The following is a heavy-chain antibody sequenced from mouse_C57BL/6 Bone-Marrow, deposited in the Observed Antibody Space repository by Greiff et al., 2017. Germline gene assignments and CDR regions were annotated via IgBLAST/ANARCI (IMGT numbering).Heavy chain of an antibody. J-gene: IGHJ4*01. CDR2: INPSTGGT. CDR1: GYSFTGYY. V-gene: IGHV1-42*01. D-gene: IGHD2-5*01. Sequence: EVQGVESGPELVKPGASVKISCKASGYSFTGYYMNWVKQSPEKSLEWIGEINPSTGGTTYNQKFKAKATLTVDKSSSTAYMQLKSLTSEDSAVYYCARSSNYLYYYAMDYWGQGTSVTVSS. CDR3: ARSSNYLYYYAMDY.